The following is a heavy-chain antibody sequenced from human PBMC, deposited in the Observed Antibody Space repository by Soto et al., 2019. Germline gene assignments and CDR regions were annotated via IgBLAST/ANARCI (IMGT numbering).Heavy chain of an antibody. D-gene: IGHD1-7*01. V-gene: IGHV1-46*01. CDR2: INPSGGST. Sequence: QVRLVQSGAEVKKPGASVEISCKASGYTLTSYYFHWVRQAPGQGLEWMGIINPSGGSTTYAQQFRGRVTMTWYTSTKTVYMDLSRLQTEDAAVYYCARDELRPSRTSFVYYYYGMDVWGQGTTVTVSS. CDR3: ARDELRPSRTSFVYYYYGMDV. CDR1: GYTLTSYY. J-gene: IGHJ6*02.